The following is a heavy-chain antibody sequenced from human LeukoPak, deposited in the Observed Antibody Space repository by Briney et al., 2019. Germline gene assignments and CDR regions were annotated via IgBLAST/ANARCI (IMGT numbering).Heavy chain of an antibody. V-gene: IGHV3-43D*03. CDR3: AKDIRARAVAGNKYFDY. CDR2: ISWDGGST. J-gene: IGHJ4*02. CDR1: GFTFDDYA. Sequence: GGSLRLSCAASGFTFDDYAMHWVRQAPGKGLEWVSLISWDGGSTYYADSVKGRFTISRDNSKNSLYLQMNSLRAEDTALYYCAKDIRARAVAGNKYFDYWGQGTLVTVSS. D-gene: IGHD6-19*01.